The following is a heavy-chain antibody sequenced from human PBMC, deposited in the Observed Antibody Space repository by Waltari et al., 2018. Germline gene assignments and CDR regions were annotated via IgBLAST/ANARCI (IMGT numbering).Heavy chain of an antibody. J-gene: IGHJ4*02. CDR3: AKSRVLVVYAIWGFVDY. V-gene: IGHV3-23*04. D-gene: IGHD2-8*02. CDR1: GFTFSSYA. CDR2: ISGSGGST. Sequence: EVQLVESGGGLVQPGGSLRLSCAASGFTFSSYAMSWVRQAPGKGLEWVSAISGSGGSTYYADSVKGRFTISRDNSKNTLYLQMNSLRAEDTAVYYCAKSRVLVVYAIWGFVDYWGQGTLVTVSS.